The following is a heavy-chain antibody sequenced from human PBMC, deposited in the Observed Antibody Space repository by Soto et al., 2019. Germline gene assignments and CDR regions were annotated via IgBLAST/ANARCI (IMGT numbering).Heavy chain of an antibody. Sequence: ATLSLTCTVSSGSVNSGSHYWSWIRQPPGKGLEWIGQIFYSGSTNYNPSLKSRVTISVDTSKNQFSLELSSVTAADTAVYFCARDFCGGDCSDDYYYSAMDVWGQGTTVTVSS. CDR1: SGSVNSGSHY. CDR3: ARDFCGGDCSDDYYYSAMDV. D-gene: IGHD2-21*02. V-gene: IGHV4-61*01. J-gene: IGHJ6*02. CDR2: IFYSGST.